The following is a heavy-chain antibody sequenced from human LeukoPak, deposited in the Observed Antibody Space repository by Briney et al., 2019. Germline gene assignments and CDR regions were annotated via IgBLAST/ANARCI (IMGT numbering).Heavy chain of an antibody. CDR2: INTDGSTT. V-gene: IGHV3-74*01. CDR1: GFTFNAHW. D-gene: IGHD1-20*01. J-gene: IGHJ4*02. CDR3: ARDLNWNQADY. Sequence: GGSPRLSCAASGFTFNAHWMHWVRQTPEKGLVWLSRINTDGSTTNYADAVKGRFTISRDSAKDTLYLQMNSLRVEDTAVYYCARDLNWNQADYWGQGSLVTVSS.